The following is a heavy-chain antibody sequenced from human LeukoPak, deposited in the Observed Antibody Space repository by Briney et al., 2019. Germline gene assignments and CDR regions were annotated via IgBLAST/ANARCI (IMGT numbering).Heavy chain of an antibody. J-gene: IGHJ4*02. CDR3: AKGMYSGYDLGDYYFDY. Sequence: GGSLRLSCAASGFTFDDYAMHWVRQAPGKGLEGVSGISWNSGSIGYADSVKGRFTISRDNAKNSLYVQMNSLRAEDMALYYCAKGMYSGYDLGDYYFDYWGQGTLVTVSS. D-gene: IGHD5-12*01. V-gene: IGHV3-9*03. CDR1: GFTFDDYA. CDR2: ISWNSGSI.